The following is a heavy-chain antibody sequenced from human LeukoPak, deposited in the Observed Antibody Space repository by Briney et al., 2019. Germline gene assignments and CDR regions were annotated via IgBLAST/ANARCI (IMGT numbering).Heavy chain of an antibody. V-gene: IGHV3-21*01. CDR3: ARERGDFDI. D-gene: IGHD3-10*01. CDR2: ISSSSSYI. J-gene: IGHJ3*02. Sequence: GGSLRLSCEASGYTFSIYGMQWVRKAPGKGLEWVSSISSSSSYIYYADSVKGRFTISRDNAKNSLYLQMNSLRAEDTAVYYCARERGDFDIWGQGTMVTVSS. CDR1: GYTFSIYG.